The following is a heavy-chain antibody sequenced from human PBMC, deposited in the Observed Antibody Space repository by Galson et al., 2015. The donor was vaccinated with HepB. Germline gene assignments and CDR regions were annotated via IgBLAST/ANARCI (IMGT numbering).Heavy chain of an antibody. D-gene: IGHD1-14*01. CDR2: IYPGDSDT. J-gene: IGHJ2*01. V-gene: IGHV5-51*03. Sequence: QSGAEVKKPGESLKISCKGSGYSFATYWIGWVRQMPGKGLEWMGIIYPGDSDTRYSPSFQGQVTISADKSISTAYLQWNSLKASDTAMYYCARRVYGPYWYFDLWGLGTLVTVSS. CDR3: ARRVYGPYWYFDL. CDR1: GYSFATYW.